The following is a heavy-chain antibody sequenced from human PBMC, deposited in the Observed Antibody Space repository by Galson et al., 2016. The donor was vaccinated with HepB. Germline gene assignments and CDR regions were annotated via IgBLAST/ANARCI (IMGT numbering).Heavy chain of an antibody. Sequence: SLRLSCAASGFTFSTYGMHWVRQGPGKGLEWVSVISYDGNHKYYADSVKGRFTISRDISKNTLYLQMNSLRAEDTAVYYCAKNSLRVIVGAADYWGQGTLVTVSS. V-gene: IGHV3-30-3*02. D-gene: IGHD1-26*01. J-gene: IGHJ4*02. CDR1: GFTFSTYG. CDR2: ISYDGNHK. CDR3: AKNSLRVIVGAADY.